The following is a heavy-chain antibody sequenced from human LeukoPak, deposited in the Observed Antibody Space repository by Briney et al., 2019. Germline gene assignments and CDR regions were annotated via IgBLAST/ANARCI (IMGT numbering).Heavy chain of an antibody. J-gene: IGHJ4*02. Sequence: ASVKVSCKASGYTFTSYGISWVRQAPGQGLEWMGWISAYNGNTNYAQKLQGRVTMTTDTSTSTAYMELRSLRSDDTAVYYCARDRRGYYDFWSGYKPVLDYWGQGTLVTVSS. CDR2: ISAYNGNT. CDR3: ARDRRGYYDFWSGYKPVLDY. V-gene: IGHV1-18*01. D-gene: IGHD3-3*01. CDR1: GYTFTSYG.